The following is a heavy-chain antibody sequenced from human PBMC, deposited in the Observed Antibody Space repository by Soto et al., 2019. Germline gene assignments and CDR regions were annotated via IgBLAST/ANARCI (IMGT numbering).Heavy chain of an antibody. D-gene: IGHD3-9*01. CDR2: IYHSGST. Sequence: SETLSLTCAVSGGSISSSNWWSWVRQPPGKGLEWIGEIYHSGSTNYNPSLKSRVTISVDKSKNQFSLKLSSVTAADTAVYYCASSILRYFDWSQNSGGDYWGQGTLVTVPQ. J-gene: IGHJ4*02. CDR3: ASSILRYFDWSQNSGGDY. CDR1: GGSISSSNW. V-gene: IGHV4-4*02.